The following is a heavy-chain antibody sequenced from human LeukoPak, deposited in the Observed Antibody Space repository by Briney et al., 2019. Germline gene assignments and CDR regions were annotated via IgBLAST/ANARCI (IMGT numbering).Heavy chain of an antibody. V-gene: IGHV4-61*02. D-gene: IGHD5-24*01. Sequence: SETLSLTCTVSGGSISSGSYYWSWIRQPAGKGLEWIGRIYTSGSTNYNPSLKSRVTISVDTSKNQFSLKLSSVTAADTAVYYCARDSGTRRDGYNRGSLVAYWGQGTLVTASS. J-gene: IGHJ4*02. CDR1: GGSISSGSYY. CDR3: ARDSGTRRDGYNRGSLVAY. CDR2: IYTSGST.